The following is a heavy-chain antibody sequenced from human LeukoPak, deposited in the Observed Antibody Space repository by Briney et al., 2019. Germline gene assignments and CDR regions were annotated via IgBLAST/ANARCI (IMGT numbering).Heavy chain of an antibody. Sequence: PGGSLRLSCAASGLTFSTYAMTWVRQAPGKGLEWVSGINSNGDEIYYADSVRGRFTIPRDNSNNALYLQMDSLRAEDTAVYYCANWIGSSSRDYWGQGTLVTVSS. D-gene: IGHD6-6*01. V-gene: IGHV3-23*01. J-gene: IGHJ4*02. CDR3: ANWIGSSSRDY. CDR1: GLTFSTYA. CDR2: INSNGDEI.